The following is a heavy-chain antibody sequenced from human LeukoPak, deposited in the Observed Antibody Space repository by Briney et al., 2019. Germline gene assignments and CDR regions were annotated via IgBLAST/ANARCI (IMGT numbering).Heavy chain of an antibody. CDR2: IKPDGSEK. D-gene: IGHD3-10*01. Sequence: GGSLRLSCVASGFTLSNYWMTWVRQAPGKGLEWVANIKPDGSEKYFLDSVRGRFTISRDNVKNSLYLQMNSLRAEDTAVYYCVRGSSGTVVRGVSWAWFDPWGQGTLVTVSS. V-gene: IGHV3-7*05. CDR1: GFTLSNYW. J-gene: IGHJ5*02. CDR3: VRGSSGTVVRGVSWAWFDP.